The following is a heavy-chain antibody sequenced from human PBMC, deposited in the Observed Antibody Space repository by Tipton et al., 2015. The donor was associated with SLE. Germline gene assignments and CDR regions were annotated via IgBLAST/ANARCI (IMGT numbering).Heavy chain of an antibody. CDR3: ARLGYAFWSRYADS. V-gene: IGHV4-34*01. J-gene: IGHJ4*02. D-gene: IGHD3-3*01. CDR1: GGSFSGYY. CDR2: INHSGST. Sequence: TLSLTCAVYGGSFSGYYWSWIRQPPGKGLEWIGEINHSGSTNYNPSLKSRVTISVDTSKNQFSLKVTSVTAADTAVYYCARLGYAFWSRYADSWGQGTLVTVSS.